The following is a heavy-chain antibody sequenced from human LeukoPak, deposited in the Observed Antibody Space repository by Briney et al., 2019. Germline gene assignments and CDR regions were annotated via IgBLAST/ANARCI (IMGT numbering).Heavy chain of an antibody. Sequence: ASVKASCKASGYTFTSYDINWVRQATGQGLEWMGWMNPNSGNTGYAQKFQGRVTMTRNTSISTAYMELSSLRSEDTAVYYCARGGIAVDSGAFDIWGQGTMVTVSS. CDR2: MNPNSGNT. CDR3: ARGGIAVDSGAFDI. J-gene: IGHJ3*02. D-gene: IGHD6-19*01. CDR1: GYTFTSYD. V-gene: IGHV1-8*01.